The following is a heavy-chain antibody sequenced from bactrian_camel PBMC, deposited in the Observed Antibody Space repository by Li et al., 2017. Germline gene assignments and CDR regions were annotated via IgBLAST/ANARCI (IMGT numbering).Heavy chain of an antibody. J-gene: IGHJ4*01. Sequence: DVQLVESGGGSVQAGGSLRLSCVAAESNAKSSMINYCMGWFRQSPGKEREGVARIYDGDNDNTRYGDFAKGRFTISQDSAKNTLSLQMNSLKPEDTAMYYCAANFGPYCSGPYLARRANFLGQGTQVTVS. D-gene: IGHD2*01. CDR2: IYDGDNDNT. CDR1: ESNAKSSMINYC. V-gene: IGHV3S44*01.